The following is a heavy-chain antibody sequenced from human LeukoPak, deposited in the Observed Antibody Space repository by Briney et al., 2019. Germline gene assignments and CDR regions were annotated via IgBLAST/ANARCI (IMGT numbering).Heavy chain of an antibody. J-gene: IGHJ3*02. CDR2: INTDGSTR. CDR1: GITFSNYW. Sequence: PGGSLRLSCEASGITFSNYWMHWVRQAPGKGLVWVSHINTDGSTRNYADSVKGRFTISRDNAKNTLYLQMNSLRAEDTAVYYCADPFMDALDMWGQGTMVTVSS. D-gene: IGHD3-16*01. V-gene: IGHV3-74*01. CDR3: ADPFMDALDM.